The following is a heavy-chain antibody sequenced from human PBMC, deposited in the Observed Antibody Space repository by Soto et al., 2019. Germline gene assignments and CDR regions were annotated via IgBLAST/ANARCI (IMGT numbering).Heavy chain of an antibody. Sequence: ASVKGSCKASGYTFTSYYMHWVRQAPGQGLEWMGIINPSGGSTSYAQKFQGRVTMTRDTSTSTVYMELSSLRSEDTAVYYCARGEYYDYIWGSYRYNFFDYWGQGTLVTXSS. CDR3: ARGEYYDYIWGSYRYNFFDY. V-gene: IGHV1-46*03. CDR1: GYTFTSYY. D-gene: IGHD3-16*02. CDR2: INPSGGST. J-gene: IGHJ4*02.